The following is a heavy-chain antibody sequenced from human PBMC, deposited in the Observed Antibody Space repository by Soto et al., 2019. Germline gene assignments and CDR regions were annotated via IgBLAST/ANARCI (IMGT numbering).Heavy chain of an antibody. CDR1: GYTFTSYG. CDR3: ARSYDYDSSGTRGP. Sequence: QVQLVQSGAEVKKPGASVKVSCKASGYTFTSYGISWLRQAPGQGLEWMGWISAYNGNTNYAQQLQGRVTMTTDTSTSPAYMELRSLRSADTAVYSWARSYDYDSSGTRGPWGKGTLVTVSS. D-gene: IGHD3-22*01. CDR2: ISAYNGNT. J-gene: IGHJ5*02. V-gene: IGHV1-18*01.